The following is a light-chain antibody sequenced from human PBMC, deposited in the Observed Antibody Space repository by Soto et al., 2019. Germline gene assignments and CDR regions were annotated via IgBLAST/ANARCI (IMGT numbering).Light chain of an antibody. CDR3: MIWHNSAWM. CDR1: SGLNVGSYK. Sequence: QAMVTQPASLSASPGASASLTCTLRSGLNVGSYKISWYQQKPGSPPQYLLTYKSDSDNHQASGVPSRFSGSKDASANAGLLVISGLQSEDEADYYCMIWHNSAWMFGGGTKVTVL. V-gene: IGLV5-45*01. J-gene: IGLJ3*02. CDR2: YKSDSDN.